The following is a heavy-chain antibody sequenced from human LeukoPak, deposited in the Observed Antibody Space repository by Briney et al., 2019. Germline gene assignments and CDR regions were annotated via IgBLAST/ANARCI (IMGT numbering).Heavy chain of an antibody. CDR3: VRGGPSTWS. D-gene: IGHD2-15*01. J-gene: IGHJ5*02. V-gene: IGHV3-74*01. CDR1: GFTFKLYW. CDR2: INDDGSDT. Sequence: GGSLRLSCAVSGFTFKLYWMRWVRQVPGKRPVWVSRINDDGSDTIYADSVRGRFTISRDDAKNTVYLQMNNLRAEDTAVYYCVRGGPSTWSWGQGTLVTVSS.